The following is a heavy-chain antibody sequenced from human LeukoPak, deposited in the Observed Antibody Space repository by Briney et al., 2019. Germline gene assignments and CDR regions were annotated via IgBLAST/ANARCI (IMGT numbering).Heavy chain of an antibody. CDR1: GFTVSSNY. V-gene: IGHV3-53*01. J-gene: IGHJ4*02. CDR3: ARGESSTFDY. Sequence: GGSLRLSCASSGFTVSSNYMTWVRQAPGKGLEWVSVMYSGGSTYYADSVKGRFTISRDNSKNTLYLQMNSLKVEDTAVYYCARGESSTFDYWGQGTLVTVSS. D-gene: IGHD3-16*02. CDR2: MYSGGST.